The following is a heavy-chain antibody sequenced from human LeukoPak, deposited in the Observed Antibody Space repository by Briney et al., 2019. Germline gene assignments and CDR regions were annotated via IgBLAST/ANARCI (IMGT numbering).Heavy chain of an antibody. J-gene: IGHJ4*02. V-gene: IGHV4-4*07. CDR2: IYTSGST. D-gene: IGHD2-2*01. CDR1: GGSISSYY. Sequence: SETLSLTRTVSGGSISSYYWSWIRQPAGKGLEWIGRIYTSGSTNYNPSLKSRVTMSVDTSKNQFSLKLSSVTAADTAVYYCAGRTLGYCSSTSCYSSKINDYWGQGTLVTVSS. CDR3: AGRTLGYCSSTSCYSSKINDY.